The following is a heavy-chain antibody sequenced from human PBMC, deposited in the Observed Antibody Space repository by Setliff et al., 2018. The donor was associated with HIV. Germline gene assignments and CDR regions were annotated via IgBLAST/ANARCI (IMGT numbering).Heavy chain of an antibody. CDR1: GGGFSNHA. V-gene: IGHV1-69*13. J-gene: IGHJ5*02. CDR2: IIPIFTTT. CDR3: ATLNEYAYQTGGWFDP. Sequence: SVKVSCKASGGGFSNHAITWVRQAPGQGLEWMGVIIPIFTTTDYAQKFRGRLTINADESTDTAYMELRSLRSADTAIYYCATLNEYAYQTGGWFDPWGQGTPVTSPQ. D-gene: IGHD3-16*01.